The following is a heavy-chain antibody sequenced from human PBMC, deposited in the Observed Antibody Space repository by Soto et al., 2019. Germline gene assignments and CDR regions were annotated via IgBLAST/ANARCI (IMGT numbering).Heavy chain of an antibody. CDR3: AKEGDDYKGPWRPLAC. J-gene: IGHJ4*02. CDR1: GFTFRSYG. D-gene: IGHD4-4*01. V-gene: IGHV3-30*18. CDR2: VSYHGANE. Sequence: QVQLVESGGGVVQPGRSLRLSCAGSGFTFRSYGMHWVRQAPGKGLEWVAVVSYHGANEYYGDSVKGRFTISRDNSKNTLFLQMNSLRAEDTGVYFCAKEGDDYKGPWRPLACWGQGNLVAVSS.